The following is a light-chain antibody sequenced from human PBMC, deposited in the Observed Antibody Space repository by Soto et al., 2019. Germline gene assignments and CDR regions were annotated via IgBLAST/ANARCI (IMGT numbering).Light chain of an antibody. CDR1: SSNIGAGYD. CDR2: GNS. J-gene: IGLJ3*02. Sequence: QAVVTQPPSVSGAPGQRVTISCTGSSSNIGAGYDVHWYQQLPGTAPKLLIYGNSNRPSGGPDRFSGSKSGTSASLAITGLQAEDEADYYCQSYDSSLSALFGGGTKLTVL. V-gene: IGLV1-40*01. CDR3: QSYDSSLSAL.